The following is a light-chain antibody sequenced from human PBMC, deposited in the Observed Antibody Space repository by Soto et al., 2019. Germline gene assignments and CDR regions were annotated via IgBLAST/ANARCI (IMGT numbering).Light chain of an antibody. Sequence: QSVLTQPTSVSGSPGQSITISCTGVSSDIGGYNHVSWYQQHPGKAPRLIIYDVDNRPLGVANRFSGSQSGNMASLTISGGQAEDEAAYYCCADTARTTLSWVFGGGTKLTVL. CDR1: SSDIGGYNH. CDR2: DVD. CDR3: CADTARTTLSWV. J-gene: IGLJ3*02. V-gene: IGLV2-14*03.